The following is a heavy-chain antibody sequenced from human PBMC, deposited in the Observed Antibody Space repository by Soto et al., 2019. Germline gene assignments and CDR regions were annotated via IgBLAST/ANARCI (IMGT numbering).Heavy chain of an antibody. CDR1: GGSVSSTSYY. CDR3: ARAREHLYFDY. J-gene: IGHJ4*02. CDR2: IHYSGST. D-gene: IGHD1-26*01. Sequence: SETLSLTCTVSGGSVSSTSYYWTWIRQPPGKGLEWIGYIHYSGSTNYNPSLKSRVAMSVDTSKNHFSLKLSSVTAADTAVYYCARAREHLYFDYWGQGALVTVSS. V-gene: IGHV4-61*01.